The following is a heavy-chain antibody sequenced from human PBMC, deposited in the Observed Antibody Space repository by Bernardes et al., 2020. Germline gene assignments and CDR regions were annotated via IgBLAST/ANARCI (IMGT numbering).Heavy chain of an antibody. J-gene: IGHJ6*02. D-gene: IGHD4-4*01. V-gene: IGHV5-51*01. CDR1: GNIFSGYGYW. CDR2: IYPGDSDT. CDR3: ARRDSNYGRYGMDV. Sequence: GESLKISCKGSGNIFSGYGYWIAWVRQVPGKGLEWMGIIYPGDSDTRYSPSFEGQVTISADKSISTAYLQWSSLKASDTAIYYCARRDSNYGRYGMDVWGQGTMVTVSS.